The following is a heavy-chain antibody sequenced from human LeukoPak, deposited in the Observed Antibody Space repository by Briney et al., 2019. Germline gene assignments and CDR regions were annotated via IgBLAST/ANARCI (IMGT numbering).Heavy chain of an antibody. D-gene: IGHD3-22*01. J-gene: IGHJ4*02. CDR1: GXTVSSYA. CDR3: ARSYDSSGYYHFDY. CDR2: ISHDGSNK. V-gene: IGHV3-30-3*01. Sequence: GGSLRLSCVGSGXTVSSYAMHWVRQAPGKGLEWVAVISHDGSNKYYADSVKGRFTISRDNSKNTLYLQMNSLRVEDTAVYYCARSYDSSGYYHFDYWGQGTLVTVSS.